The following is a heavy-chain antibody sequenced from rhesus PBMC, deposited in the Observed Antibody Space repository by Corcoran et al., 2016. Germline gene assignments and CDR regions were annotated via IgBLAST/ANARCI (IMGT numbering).Heavy chain of an antibody. J-gene: IGHJ4*01. CDR2: IMVTGGNT. CDR1: GFTFRTYG. Sequence: VQLVETGGGLVQPGGSLKLSGTSSGFTFRTYGINWVRQAPGKGLELVATIMVTGGNTYYADSVKGRFTISRDNSKNTLSLQMNSLRTEDTAVYFCAKDHGGRYPEDWGQGVLVTVSS. V-gene: IGHV3S5*01. CDR3: AKDHGGRYPED. D-gene: IGHD4-29*01.